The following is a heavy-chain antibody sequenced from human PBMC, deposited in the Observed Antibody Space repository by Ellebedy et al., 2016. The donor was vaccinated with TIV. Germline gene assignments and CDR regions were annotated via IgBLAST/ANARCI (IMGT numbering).Heavy chain of an antibody. J-gene: IGHJ3*02. Sequence: SVKVSCXASGGTFSSYAISWVRQAPGQGLEWMGGIIPIFGTANYAQKFQGRVTITADKSTSTAYMELSSLRSEDTAVYYCARDNGGTSGAFDIWGQGTMVTVSS. CDR3: ARDNGGTSGAFDI. V-gene: IGHV1-69*06. CDR2: IIPIFGTA. CDR1: GGTFSSYA. D-gene: IGHD4-23*01.